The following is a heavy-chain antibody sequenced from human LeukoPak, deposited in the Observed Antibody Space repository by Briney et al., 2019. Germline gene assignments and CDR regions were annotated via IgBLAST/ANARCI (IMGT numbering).Heavy chain of an antibody. CDR1: GYTFTGYY. V-gene: IGHV1-2*04. J-gene: IGHJ6*02. D-gene: IGHD6-13*01. Sequence: ASVKVSCKVSGYTFTGYYMHWVRQAPGQGLEWMGWINPNSGGTNYAQKFQGWVTMTRDTSISTAYMELSRLRSDDTAVYYCARTDSSSWSPYYYGMDVWGQGTTVTVSS. CDR3: ARTDSSSWSPYYYGMDV. CDR2: INPNSGGT.